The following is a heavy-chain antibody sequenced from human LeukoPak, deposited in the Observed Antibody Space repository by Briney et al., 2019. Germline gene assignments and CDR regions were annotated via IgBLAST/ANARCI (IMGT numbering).Heavy chain of an antibody. J-gene: IGHJ4*02. CDR3: ARRSPDYGGNEVGFDY. CDR1: GFTFSSYS. V-gene: IGHV3-48*02. Sequence: GGSLRLSCAASGFTFSSYSMNWVRQAPGKGLEWVSYISSSSSTIYYADSVKGRFTISRDNAKNSLYLQMNSLRDEDTAVYYYARRSPDYGGNEVGFDYWGQGTLVTVSS. CDR2: ISSSSSTI. D-gene: IGHD4-23*01.